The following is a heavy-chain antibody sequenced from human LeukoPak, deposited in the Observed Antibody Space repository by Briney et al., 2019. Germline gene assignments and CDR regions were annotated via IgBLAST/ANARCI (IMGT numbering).Heavy chain of an antibody. J-gene: IGHJ2*01. CDR2: IWYDGTKK. V-gene: IGHV3-33*01. D-gene: IGHD3-10*01. CDR1: GFTFSSYG. CDR3: ARDRAMVWGKEWYFDV. Sequence: GGSLRLSCAASGFTFSSYGMHWVRQAPGKGLEWVTLIWYDGTKKWYADSVKGRFTISRDSAKKTLYLQMNSLRAEDTAVYFCARDRAMVWGKEWYFDVWGRGTRVTVSS.